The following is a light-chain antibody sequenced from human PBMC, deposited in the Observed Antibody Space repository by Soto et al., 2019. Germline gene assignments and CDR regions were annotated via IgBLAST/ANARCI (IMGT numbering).Light chain of an antibody. CDR3: QHRHTSSPT. Sequence: DGVPITFRASRSITTYLNWYQHKPAQAPNLLIYAASTLQAGVPSRFRGSWSGTDFTLTISSLQPEEGAAYVCQHRHTSSPTFG. V-gene: IGKV1-39*02. CDR1: RSITTY. CDR2: AAS. J-gene: IGKJ2*01.